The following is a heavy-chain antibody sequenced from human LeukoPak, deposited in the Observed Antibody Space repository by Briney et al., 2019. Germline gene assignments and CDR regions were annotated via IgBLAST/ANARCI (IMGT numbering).Heavy chain of an antibody. CDR1: GFTFSNYA. J-gene: IGHJ4*02. CDR3: ARDRTYCSSTSCWAFDY. V-gene: IGHV3-23*01. CDR2: ISGSSGNT. Sequence: GGSLRLSCAASGFTFSNYAMSWVRQAPGKGLEWVSSISGSSGNTYYADSVKGRFTISRDNAKNSLYLQMNSLRAEDTAVYYCARDRTYCSSTSCWAFDYWGQGTLVTVSS. D-gene: IGHD2-2*01.